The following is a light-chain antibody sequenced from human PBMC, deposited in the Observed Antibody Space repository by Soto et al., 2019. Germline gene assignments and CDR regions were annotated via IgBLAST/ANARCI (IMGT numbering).Light chain of an antibody. CDR2: STN. V-gene: IGLV8-61*01. J-gene: IGLJ3*02. CDR3: VLYIGTWV. Sequence: QAVVTQEPSFSVSPGGTVTLTCGLSSGSVSTSSYPTWYQQTPGQAPRTLIYSTNTRSSGVPDRFSGSILGNKAALTITGAQADDESDYYCVLYIGTWVFVGGPKLTV. CDR1: SGSVSTSSY.